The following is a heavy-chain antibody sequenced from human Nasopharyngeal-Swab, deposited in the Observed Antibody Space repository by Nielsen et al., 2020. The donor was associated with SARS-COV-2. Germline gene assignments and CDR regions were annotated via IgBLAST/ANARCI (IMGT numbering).Heavy chain of an antibody. D-gene: IGHD3-3*01. Sequence: GGSLRLSCKGSGYSFTSYWISWVRQMPGKGLEWMGRIDPSDSYTNYSPSFQGHVTISADKSISTAYLQWSSLKASDTAMYYCTWGRFSEWLPADYWGQGTLVTVSS. CDR2: IDPSDSYT. CDR3: TWGRFSEWLPADY. V-gene: IGHV5-10-1*01. J-gene: IGHJ4*02. CDR1: GYSFTSYW.